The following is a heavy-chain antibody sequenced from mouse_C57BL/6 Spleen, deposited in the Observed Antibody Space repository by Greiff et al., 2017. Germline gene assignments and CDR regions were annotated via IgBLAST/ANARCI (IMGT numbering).Heavy chain of an antibody. CDR2: ISSGGGYI. V-gene: IGHV5-9-1*02. J-gene: IGHJ1*03. Sequence: EVQLVESGEGLVKPGGSLKLSCAASGFTFSSYAMSWVRQTPEKRLEWVAYISSGGGYIYYADTVKGRFTISRDNARNTLYLQMSSLKSEDTAMYYCTRVAYDYVPWYFDVWGTGTTVTVSS. CDR1: GFTFSSYA. D-gene: IGHD2-4*01. CDR3: TRVAYDYVPWYFDV.